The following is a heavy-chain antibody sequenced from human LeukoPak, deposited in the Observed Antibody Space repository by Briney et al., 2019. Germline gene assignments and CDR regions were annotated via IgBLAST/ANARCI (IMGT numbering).Heavy chain of an antibody. CDR1: GYSLTELS. CDR2: FDPEDGET. J-gene: IGHJ4*02. D-gene: IGHD6-19*01. CDR3: ATGSSGWYFDY. Sequence: ASVKASCKISGYSLTELSMHWVRQSPGKGLGWMGGFDPEDGETIYAQKFQGRVTMTEDTSTDTAYMELSSLRSEDTAVYYCATGSSGWYFDYWGQGTLVTVSS. V-gene: IGHV1-24*01.